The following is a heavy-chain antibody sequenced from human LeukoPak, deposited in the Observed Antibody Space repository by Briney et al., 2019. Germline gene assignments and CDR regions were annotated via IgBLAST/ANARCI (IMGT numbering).Heavy chain of an antibody. V-gene: IGHV3-23*01. CDR2: FDRGSLDT. D-gene: IGHD3-22*01. CDR1: GFTLSDYP. J-gene: IGHJ4*02. CDR3: ARRGYESSGPKYYFDH. Sequence: GGSLRLSCAASGFTLSDYPMTWVRQAPGKGLQWVSLFDRGSLDTYYADSVRGRFTVSRDNDKNTLYLQMNSLRAEDTAVYYCARRGYESSGPKYYFDHWGQGSWSPSPQ.